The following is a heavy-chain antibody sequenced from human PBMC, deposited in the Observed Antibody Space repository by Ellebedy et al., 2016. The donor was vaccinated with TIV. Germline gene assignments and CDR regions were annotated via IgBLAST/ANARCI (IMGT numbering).Heavy chain of an antibody. Sequence: PGGSLRLSCAASGFTFSSFGMHWVRQAPGKELEWVAAMYYDGSNEYYADSVKGRFTISRDNSKDKLFLQMNSLRADDTAVYYCARDRTAVAALVRTLVRTYYYGVDVWGRGTTVTVSS. CDR3: ARDRTAVAALVRTLVRTYYYGVDV. V-gene: IGHV3-33*01. J-gene: IGHJ6*02. D-gene: IGHD6-19*01. CDR1: GFTFSSFG. CDR2: MYYDGSNE.